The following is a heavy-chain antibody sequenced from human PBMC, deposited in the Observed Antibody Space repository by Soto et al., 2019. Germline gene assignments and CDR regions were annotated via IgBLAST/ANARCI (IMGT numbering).Heavy chain of an antibody. J-gene: IGHJ6*02. Sequence: PSETLSLTCTVSGGSISSYYWSWMRQPPGKGLEWIGYINYSGSTNYNPPLKSRVTISVDTSKNQFSLKLSSVTAADTAVYYCARDRYGPSYGMDVWGQGTTVTVSS. CDR2: INYSGST. CDR3: ARDRYGPSYGMDV. V-gene: IGHV4-59*01. D-gene: IGHD3-16*02. CDR1: GGSISSYY.